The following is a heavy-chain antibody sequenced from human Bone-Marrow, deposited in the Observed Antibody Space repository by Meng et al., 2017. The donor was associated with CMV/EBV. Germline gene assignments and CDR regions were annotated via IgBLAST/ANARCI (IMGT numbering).Heavy chain of an antibody. CDR2: IGYDGRNK. CDR3: AKGGRGGNDGFDI. CDR1: GFTFSSYG. D-gene: IGHD3-16*01. J-gene: IGHJ3*02. V-gene: IGHV3-30*02. Sequence: ASGFTFSSYGIHWVRHAPGKGLEWVAYIGYDGRNKYYGDSAKGRLVISRDNADYQLYLQMNSLRVEDTAVYFCAKGGRGGNDGFDIWGQGTLVTVSS.